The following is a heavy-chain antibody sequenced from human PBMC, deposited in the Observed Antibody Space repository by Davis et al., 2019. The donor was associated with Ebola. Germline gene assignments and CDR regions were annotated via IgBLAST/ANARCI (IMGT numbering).Heavy chain of an antibody. V-gene: IGHV1-18*04. CDR1: GYTFTSYG. D-gene: IGHD1-1*01. CDR3: ARAQFPTTSDH. J-gene: IGHJ4*02. CDR2: INPHNGNT. Sequence: AASVKVSCKASGYTFTSYGITWVRQAPGQRLEWMGWINPHNGNTNYAQNVQGRVTMTTDTSTSTAYMEVGILRSDDTAVYYCARAQFPTTSDHWGQGTLVTVSS.